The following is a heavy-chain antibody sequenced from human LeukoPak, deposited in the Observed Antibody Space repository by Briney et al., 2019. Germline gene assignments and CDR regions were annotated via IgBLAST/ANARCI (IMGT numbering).Heavy chain of an antibody. CDR1: GFTFSTYA. V-gene: IGHV3-23*01. D-gene: IGHD3-22*01. CDR2: ISGSGGST. CDR3: AKSSYYDSSGYYREYYFDY. Sequence: PGGSLRISCAASGFTFSTYAMSWVRQAPGKGLEWVSAISGSGGSTNYADSVKGRVTVSRDNSKSTLYLQMDSLRAEDTAVYYCAKSSYYDSSGYYREYYFDYWGQGTLVTVSS. J-gene: IGHJ4*02.